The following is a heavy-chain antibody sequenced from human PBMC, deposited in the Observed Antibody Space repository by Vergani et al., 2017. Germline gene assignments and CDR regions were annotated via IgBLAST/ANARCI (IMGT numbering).Heavy chain of an antibody. CDR1: GFTFSSYA. D-gene: IGHD3-10*01. J-gene: IGHJ6*02. CDR3: AKDITMVRGVIIGINYYYGMDV. V-gene: IGHV3-23*01. CDR2: ISGSGGST. Sequence: EVQLLESGGGLVQPGGSLRLSCAASGFTFSSYAMSWVRQAPGKGLEWVSAISGSGGSTYYADSVKGRFTISRDNSKNTLYLQMNSLRAEDTAVYYCAKDITMVRGVIIGINYYYGMDVWGQXP.